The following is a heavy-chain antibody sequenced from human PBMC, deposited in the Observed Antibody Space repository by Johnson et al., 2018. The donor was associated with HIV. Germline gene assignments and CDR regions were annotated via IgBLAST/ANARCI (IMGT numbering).Heavy chain of an antibody. CDR3: ARGLTPLLYDTSPRDAFDI. D-gene: IGHD3-22*01. J-gene: IGHJ3*02. CDR1: GFTFSGYG. V-gene: IGHV3-20*04. Sequence: VQLVESGGAVVQPGGSLILSCAASGFTFSGYGMNWVRQATGKGLEWVSGINWNGGRTGYADSVKGRFTLSSDNAKNALYLQMNSLRAEDTAVYYCARGLTPLLYDTSPRDAFDILGQGTVVTVS. CDR2: INWNGGRT.